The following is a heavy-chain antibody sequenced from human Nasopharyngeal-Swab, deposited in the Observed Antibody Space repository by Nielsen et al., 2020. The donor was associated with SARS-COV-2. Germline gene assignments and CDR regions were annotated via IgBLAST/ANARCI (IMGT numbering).Heavy chain of an antibody. CDR1: GFTFSSYG. J-gene: IGHJ6*02. D-gene: IGHD2/OR15-2a*01. CDR3: ARYCTSSTCSSYSYYGMDV. Sequence: GESLKISCAASGFTFSSYGMHWVRQAPGKGLEWVAVIWYDGSNKYYADSVKGRFTISRDNSKNTLYLQMNSLRAEDTAVYYCARYCTSSTCSSYSYYGMDVWGQGTSVTVSS. V-gene: IGHV3-33*01. CDR2: IWYDGSNK.